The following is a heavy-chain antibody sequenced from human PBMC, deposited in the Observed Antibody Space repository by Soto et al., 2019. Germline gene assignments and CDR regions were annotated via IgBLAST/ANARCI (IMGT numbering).Heavy chain of an antibody. CDR2: INHSGST. V-gene: IGHV4-34*01. D-gene: IGHD6-6*01. CDR1: GGSFSGYY. CDR3: ARGIAARLYYYYYGMDV. Sequence: SETLSLTCAVYGGSFSGYYWSWIRQPPGKGLEWIGEINHSGSTNYNPSLKSRVTISVDTSKNQFSLKLSSVTAADTAVYYCARGIAARLYYYYYGMDVWGQGTTVTVSS. J-gene: IGHJ6*02.